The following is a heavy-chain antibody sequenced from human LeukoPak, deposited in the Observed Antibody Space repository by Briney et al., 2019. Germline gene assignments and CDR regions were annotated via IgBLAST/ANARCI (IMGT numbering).Heavy chain of an antibody. CDR2: HSGST. V-gene: IGHV4-59*01. J-gene: IGHJ5*02. CDR1: GGSISSYY. CDR3: ARGKYYHASGAS. D-gene: IGHD3-10*01. Sequence: SETLSLTCTVSGGSISSYYWNWIRQPPGKGLEWIGHHSGSTSYNPSLKSRVTISVDTSKNQFSLKLRSVTAADTAVYYCARGKYYHASGASWGQGTLVTVSS.